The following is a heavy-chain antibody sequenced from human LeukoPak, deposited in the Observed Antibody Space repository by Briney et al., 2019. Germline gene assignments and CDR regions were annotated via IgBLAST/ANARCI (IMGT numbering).Heavy chain of an antibody. Sequence: SGTLSLTCAVSGGSISSSNWWSWVRQPPGKGLEWIGEIYHSGSTNYNPSLKSRVTISVDTSKNQFSLKVTSVTAADTAVYYCASAYYDILGGHFDYWGQGTLVTVSS. J-gene: IGHJ4*02. CDR1: GGSISSSNW. CDR3: ASAYYDILGGHFDY. V-gene: IGHV4-4*02. CDR2: IYHSGST. D-gene: IGHD3-9*01.